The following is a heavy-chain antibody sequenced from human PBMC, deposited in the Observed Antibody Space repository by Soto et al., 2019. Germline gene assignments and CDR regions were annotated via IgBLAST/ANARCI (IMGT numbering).Heavy chain of an antibody. D-gene: IGHD6-19*01. CDR1: GRPFSNHW. V-gene: IGHV5-51*01. CDR2: IYPGDSDA. J-gene: IGHJ3*02. CDR3: ARQGDMAATPADAFDI. Sequence: PGESLNLSCTVSGRPFSNHWIAWVLQVPGKGLEWMGIIYPGDSDARYSPSFAGQVTTSVDKSITTAYLHWSSLEASDSAVYYCARQGDMAATPADAFDIWGQGTLVTVSS.